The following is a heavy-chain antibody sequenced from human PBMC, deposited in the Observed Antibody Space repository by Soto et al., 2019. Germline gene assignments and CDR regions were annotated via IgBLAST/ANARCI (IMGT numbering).Heavy chain of an antibody. D-gene: IGHD2-15*01. Sequence: GASVKVSCTASGGTFSSYTISWVRQAPGQGLEWMGRIIPILGIANYAQKFQGRVTITADKSTSTAYMELSSLRSEDTAVYYCARALGYCSGGSCLNWFDPWGQGTLVTVSS. V-gene: IGHV1-69*02. CDR2: IIPILGIA. J-gene: IGHJ5*02. CDR1: GGTFSSYT. CDR3: ARALGYCSGGSCLNWFDP.